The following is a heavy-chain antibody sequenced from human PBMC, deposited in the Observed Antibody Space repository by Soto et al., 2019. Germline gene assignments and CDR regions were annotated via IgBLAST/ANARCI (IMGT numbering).Heavy chain of an antibody. J-gene: IGHJ4*02. V-gene: IGHV4-34*01. CDR1: GGSFSGYY. CDR2: INHSGST. Sequence: SETLSLTCAVYGGSFSGYYWSWIRQPPGKGLEWIGEINHSGSTNYNPSLKSRVTISVDTSKNQFSLKLSSVTAADTAVYYCARGGGAISPMVRGVPRAGIFVYWGQGTLVTVSS. CDR3: ARGGGAISPMVRGVPRAGIFVY. D-gene: IGHD3-10*01.